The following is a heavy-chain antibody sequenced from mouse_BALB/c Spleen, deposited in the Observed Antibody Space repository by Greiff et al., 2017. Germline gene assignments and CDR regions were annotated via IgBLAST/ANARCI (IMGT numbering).Heavy chain of an antibody. CDR3: ARAYYYFDY. V-gene: IGHV5-17*02. D-gene: IGHD6-5*01. J-gene: IGHJ2*01. Sequence: DVMLVESGGGLVQPGGSRKLSCAASGFTFSSFGMHWVRQAPEKGLEWVAYISSGSSTIYYADTVKGRFTISRDNPKNTLFLQMTSLRSEDTAMYYCARAYYYFDYWGQGTTLTVSS. CDR1: GFTFSSFG. CDR2: ISSGSSTI.